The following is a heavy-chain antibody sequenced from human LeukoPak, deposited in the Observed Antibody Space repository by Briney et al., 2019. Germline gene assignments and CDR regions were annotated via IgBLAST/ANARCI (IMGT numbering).Heavy chain of an antibody. CDR2: IYPGDSDT. D-gene: IGHD3-22*01. CDR3: ARPSAYDSSGHPGAFDI. CDR1: GYSFTSYW. Sequence: GESLKISCKGSGYSFTSYWIGWVRQMPGKGLEWMGIIYPGDSDTRYSPSFQGQVTISADKSISTAYLQWSSLKASGTAMYYCARPSAYDSSGHPGAFDIWGQGTMVTVSS. V-gene: IGHV5-51*01. J-gene: IGHJ3*02.